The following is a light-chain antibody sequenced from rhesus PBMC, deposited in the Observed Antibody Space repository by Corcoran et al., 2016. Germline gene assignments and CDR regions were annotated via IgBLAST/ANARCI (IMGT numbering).Light chain of an antibody. V-gene: IGKV1-22*01. Sequence: DIQMTQSPSSLSASVGDKVTISCQASQGFTNWLAWYQQKPGKPPKLLIYEASTLQSGVPSRFSGGGSGTSFTLTISSRQPEGFATYYCLQYESSPYSFGQGTKVEIK. CDR1: QGFTNW. CDR3: LQYESSPYS. CDR2: EAS. J-gene: IGKJ2*01.